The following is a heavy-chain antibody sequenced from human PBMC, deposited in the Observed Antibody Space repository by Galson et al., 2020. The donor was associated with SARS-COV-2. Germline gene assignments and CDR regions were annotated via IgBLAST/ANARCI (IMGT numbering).Heavy chain of an antibody. V-gene: IGHV3-66*01. CDR1: GFTVSSNY. D-gene: IGHD6-13*01. CDR3: AGSIAAAGSRYYYYYGMDV. CDR2: IYSGGST. Sequence: TGGSLRLSCAASGFTVSSNYMSWVRQAPGKGLEWVSVIYSGGSTYYADSVKGRFTISRDNSKNMLYLQMNSLRAEDTAVYYCAGSIAAAGSRYYYYYGMDVWGQGTTVTVSS. J-gene: IGHJ6*02.